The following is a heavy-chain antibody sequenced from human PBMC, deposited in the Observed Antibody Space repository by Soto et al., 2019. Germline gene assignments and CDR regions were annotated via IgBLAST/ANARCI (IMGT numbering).Heavy chain of an antibody. CDR1: GGTFSSYA. V-gene: IGHV1-69*13. J-gene: IGHJ6*02. CDR2: IIPIFGTA. D-gene: IGHD3-3*01. CDR3: ASPDYDFWNGFPVMSNPEYGMDV. Sequence: SVKVSCKASGGTFSSYAISWVRQAPGQGLEWMGGIIPIFGTANYAQKFQGRVTITADESTSTAYMELSSLRSEDTAVYYCASPDYDFWNGFPVMSNPEYGMDVWGQGTTVTVSS.